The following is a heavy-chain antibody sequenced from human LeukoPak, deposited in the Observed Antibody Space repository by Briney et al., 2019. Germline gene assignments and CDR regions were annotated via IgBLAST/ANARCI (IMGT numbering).Heavy chain of an antibody. V-gene: IGHV3-20*04. CDR1: GSTFDDYG. D-gene: IGHD6-13*01. J-gene: IGHJ5*02. Sequence: GGSLRLSCAASGSTFDDYGMSWVRQAPGKGLEWVSDINWNGGSTGYADSVKGRFTISRDNAKNSLYLQMNSLRAEDTALYYCARHFAEQLGKWFDPWGQGTLVPVSS. CDR3: ARHFAEQLGKWFDP. CDR2: INWNGGST.